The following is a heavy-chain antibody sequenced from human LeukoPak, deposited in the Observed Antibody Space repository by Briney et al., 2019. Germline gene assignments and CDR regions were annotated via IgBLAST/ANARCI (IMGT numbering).Heavy chain of an antibody. CDR1: GFTFSSYA. D-gene: IGHD3-10*01. CDR3: AKETMVRGVISSHFDY. CDR2: ISGSGGST. V-gene: IGHV3-23*01. Sequence: GGSLRLSCVASGFTFSSYAMSWVRQAPGKGLEWVSAISGSGGSTYYADSVKGRFTISRDNSKNTLYLQMNSLRAEDTAVYYCAKETMVRGVISSHFDYWGQGTLVTVSS. J-gene: IGHJ4*02.